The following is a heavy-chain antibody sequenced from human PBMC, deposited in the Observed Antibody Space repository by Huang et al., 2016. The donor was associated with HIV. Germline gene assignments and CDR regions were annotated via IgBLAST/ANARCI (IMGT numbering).Heavy chain of an antibody. CDR3: ATVYRRFRNHDSGDYYFDY. CDR2: VDPEDGKT. J-gene: IGHJ4*02. Sequence: QVQLVQSGAEVKKPGASVKVSCKVSGYTLTELSMHWVRQARGKGLEWMGGVDPEDGKTINAQTCQGRVTMNEDTSTDTGDMERSSLRSEDTAVYYCATVYRRFRNHDSGDYYFDYWDQGTLVTVSS. CDR1: GYTLTELS. V-gene: IGHV1-24*01. D-gene: IGHD3-22*01.